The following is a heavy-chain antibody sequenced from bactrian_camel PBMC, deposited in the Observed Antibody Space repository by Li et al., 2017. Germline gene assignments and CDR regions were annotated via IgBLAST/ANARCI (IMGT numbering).Heavy chain of an antibody. CDR1: GDIASNYC. J-gene: IGHJ4*01. CDR2: IDVNGKT. CDR3: AAERCHAAGSVFAPHQVGFFTL. V-gene: IGHV3S53*01. Sequence: HVQLVESGGGSVQPGGSLTLSCTVSGDIASNYCMGWSREAPGKEAEGIATIDVNGKTTYSESIRGRFTISEDNAKNTPYLQMNALKPEDSGTYTCAAERCHAAGSVFAPHQVGFFTLWGQGTQVTVS. D-gene: IGHD1*01.